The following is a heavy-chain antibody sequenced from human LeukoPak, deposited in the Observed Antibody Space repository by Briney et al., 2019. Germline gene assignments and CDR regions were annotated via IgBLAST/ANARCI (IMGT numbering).Heavy chain of an antibody. CDR1: GGTFSSYA. CDR3: ARGPVVVAAMELRSDWSDP. J-gene: IGHJ5*02. V-gene: IGHV1-69*04. D-gene: IGHD2-15*01. CDR2: IIPILGIA. Sequence: SVKVSCKASGGTFSSYAISWVRQAPGQGLEWMGRIIPILGIANYAQKFQGRVTITADKSTSTAYMELSSLRSEDTAVYYCARGPVVVAAMELRSDWSDPWGQGTLVTVSS.